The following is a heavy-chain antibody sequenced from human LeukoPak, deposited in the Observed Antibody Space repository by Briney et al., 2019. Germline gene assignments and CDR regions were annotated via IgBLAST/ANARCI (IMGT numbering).Heavy chain of an antibody. V-gene: IGHV1-8*01. J-gene: IGHJ4*02. D-gene: IGHD6-13*01. CDR1: GYTFTSYD. Sequence: GASVKVSCKASGYTFTSYDINWVRQATGQGLEWMGWMNPNSGNTGYAQKFQGRVTMTRNTSISTAYMELRSLGSDDTAVYYCARGHSSSSFDYWGQGTLVTVSS. CDR3: ARGHSSSSFDY. CDR2: MNPNSGNT.